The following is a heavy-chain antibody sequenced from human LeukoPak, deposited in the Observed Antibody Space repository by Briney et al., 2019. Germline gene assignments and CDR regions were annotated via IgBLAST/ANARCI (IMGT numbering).Heavy chain of an antibody. CDR2: ISSSSSYI. V-gene: IGHV3-21*01. J-gene: IGHJ3*02. CDR3: ASLTTGDAFDI. Sequence: TGRYLRLSCAASGFTFDDYGMSWVRQVPGKGLEWVSSISSSSSYIYYADSVKGRFTISRDNAKNSLYLQMNSLRAEDTAVYYCASLTTGDAFDIWGQGTMVTVSS. CDR1: GFTFDDYG. D-gene: IGHD4-11*01.